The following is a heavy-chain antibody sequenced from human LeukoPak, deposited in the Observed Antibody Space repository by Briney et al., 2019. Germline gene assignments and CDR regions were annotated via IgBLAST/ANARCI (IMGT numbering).Heavy chain of an antibody. J-gene: IGHJ6*03. CDR2: IKQDGSEK. CDR1: VFTFSNYW. V-gene: IGHV3-7*01. Sequence: GGSLRLSCAASVFTFSNYWMTWVRQAPSRGLEWVADIKQDGSEKLYVNSVRGRFTISRDNAKMSLFLQMNSLRAEDTAVYYCARDNGVVHGVYYMDVWGKGTTVTVS. D-gene: IGHD3-3*01. CDR3: ARDNGVVHGVYYMDV.